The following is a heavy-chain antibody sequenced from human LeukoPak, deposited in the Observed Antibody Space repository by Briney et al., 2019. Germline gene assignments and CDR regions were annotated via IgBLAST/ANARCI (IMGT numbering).Heavy chain of an antibody. D-gene: IGHD3-10*01. J-gene: IGHJ6*02. CDR3: ARDRAGGGMDV. V-gene: IGHV4-59*01. CDR2: IYFSGST. CDR1: GGSISSYY. Sequence: SETLSLTCTVSGGSISSYYCSWIRQPPGKGLEWIGYIYFSGSTNYNPSLKSRVTISVDTSKNQFSLKLSSVTAADPAVYYCARDRAGGGMDVWGQGTTVTVSS.